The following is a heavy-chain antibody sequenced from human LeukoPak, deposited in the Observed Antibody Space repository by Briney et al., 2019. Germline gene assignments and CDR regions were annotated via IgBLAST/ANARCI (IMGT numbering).Heavy chain of an antibody. CDR2: INPNSGGT. CDR1: GYTFTGYF. J-gene: IGHJ4*02. V-gene: IGHV1-2*02. D-gene: IGHD6-13*01. CDR3: ASLYGSSWPPFDY. Sequence: GASVKVSCKASGYTFTGYFMHWVRQAPGQGLEWMGWINPNSGGTNYAQNFQGRVTMTRDTSVSAAYMELSRLRSDDTAVYYCASLYGSSWPPFDYWGQGTLVTVSS.